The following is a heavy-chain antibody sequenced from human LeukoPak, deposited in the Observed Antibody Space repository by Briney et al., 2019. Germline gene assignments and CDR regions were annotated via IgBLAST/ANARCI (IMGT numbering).Heavy chain of an antibody. CDR3: ARDQDSSSGWFDP. D-gene: IGHD6-6*01. V-gene: IGHV1-69*05. CDR2: IIPIFGTA. Sequence: SVKVSCKASGGTFSSYAISWVRQAPGQGLEWMGGIIPIFGTANYAQKFQGRVTITTDESTSTAYMELSSLRSEDTAVYYCARDQDSSSGWFDPWGQGTLVIVSS. CDR1: GGTFSSYA. J-gene: IGHJ5*02.